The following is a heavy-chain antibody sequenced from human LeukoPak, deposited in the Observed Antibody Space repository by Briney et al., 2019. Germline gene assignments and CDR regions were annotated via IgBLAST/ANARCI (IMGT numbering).Heavy chain of an antibody. V-gene: IGHV4-39*07. CDR3: ARDIGLTIDY. Sequence: SETLSLTCTVSGGSISSSSYYWGWIRQPPGKGLEWIGSIYYSGSTYYNPSLKSRVTISVDTPKNQFSLKLSSVTAADTAVYYCARDIGLTIDYWGQGTLVTVSS. D-gene: IGHD4-11*01. CDR2: IYYSGST. CDR1: GGSISSSSYY. J-gene: IGHJ4*02.